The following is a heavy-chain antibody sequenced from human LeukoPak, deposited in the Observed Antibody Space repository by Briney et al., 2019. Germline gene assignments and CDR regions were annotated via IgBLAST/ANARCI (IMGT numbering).Heavy chain of an antibody. V-gene: IGHV3-73*01. CDR3: TPLGIQSDYFDY. CDR1: GFTFSGSA. CDR2: IRSKANSYAT. J-gene: IGHJ4*02. D-gene: IGHD3-3*02. Sequence: GGSLRLSCAASGFTFSGSAMHWVRQASGKGLEWVGRIRSKANSYATAYAASVKGRFTISRGDSKNTAYLQMNSLKTEDTAVYYCTPLGIQSDYFDYWGQGTLVTVSS.